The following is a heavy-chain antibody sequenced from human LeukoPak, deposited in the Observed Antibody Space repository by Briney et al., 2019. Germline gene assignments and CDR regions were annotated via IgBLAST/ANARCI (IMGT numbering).Heavy chain of an antibody. Sequence: GGSLRLSCAASGFTVSSNYMSWVRQAPGKGLEWVSVIYSGGSTYYADSVKGRFTISRDNSKNTLYLQMNSLRAEDTAVYYCARGGDSSGYTAPFFDYGGQGTLVTVSS. CDR2: IYSGGST. D-gene: IGHD3-22*01. CDR1: GFTVSSNY. J-gene: IGHJ4*02. V-gene: IGHV3-53*01. CDR3: ARGGDSSGYTAPFFDY.